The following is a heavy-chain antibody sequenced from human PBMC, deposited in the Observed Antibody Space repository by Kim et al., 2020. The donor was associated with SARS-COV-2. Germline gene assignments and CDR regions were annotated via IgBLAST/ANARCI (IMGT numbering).Heavy chain of an antibody. J-gene: IGHJ4*02. Sequence: SETLSLTCSVSSDSISSYYCSWIRQLPGKGLEWLGYIYYSGSTDYNPSLKTRVTISWDTSRNQFSLNLISVPEAAPPAYSCARSGGGAGGLHFNSWGRG. D-gene: IGHD3-10*01. CDR1: SDSISSYY. CDR2: IYYSGST. V-gene: IGHV4-59*01. CDR3: ARSGGGAGGLHFNS.